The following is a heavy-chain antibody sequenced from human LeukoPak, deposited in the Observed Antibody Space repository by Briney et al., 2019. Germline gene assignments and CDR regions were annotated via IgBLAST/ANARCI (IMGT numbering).Heavy chain of an antibody. V-gene: IGHV4-38-2*02. CDR1: GYSISSGYY. CDR2: IYYSGST. D-gene: IGHD6-13*01. CDR3: ARYSSSWGYYFDY. Sequence: SETLSLTCTVSGYSISSGYYWGWIRQPPGKGLEWIGSIYYSGSTYYNPSLKSRVTISVDTSKNQFSLKLSSVTAADTAVYYCARYSSSWGYYFDYWGQGTLVTVSS. J-gene: IGHJ4*02.